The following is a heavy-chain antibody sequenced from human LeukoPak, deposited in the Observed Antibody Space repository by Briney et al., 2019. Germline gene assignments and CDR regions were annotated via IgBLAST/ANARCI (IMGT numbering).Heavy chain of an antibody. J-gene: IGHJ5*02. CDR3: VKGVRSGTYYNCFDP. D-gene: IGHD1-26*01. V-gene: IGHV3-43*02. CDR1: GFTFSSYW. CDR2: ISGDGDNT. Sequence: GGSLRLSCAASGFTFSSYWMHWVRQAPGKGLEWISLISGDGDNTYYADSVKGRFTISRDNSKNSLYLQMSSLRAEGTALYYCVKGVRSGTYYNCFDPWGQGTLVTVSS.